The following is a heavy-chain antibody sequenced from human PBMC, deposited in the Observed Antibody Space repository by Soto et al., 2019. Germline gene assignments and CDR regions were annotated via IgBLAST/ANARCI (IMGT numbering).Heavy chain of an antibody. CDR1: GYTFTSYA. CDR2: INAGNGNT. CDR3: ARVDRDTAMVYFDY. D-gene: IGHD5-18*01. V-gene: IGHV1-3*01. J-gene: IGHJ4*02. Sequence: ASVKVSCKASGYTFTSYAMHWVRQAPGQRLEWMGWINAGNGNTKYSQKFQGRVTITRDTSASTAYMKLSSLRSDDTAVYYCARVDRDTAMVYFDYWGQGTLVTVSS.